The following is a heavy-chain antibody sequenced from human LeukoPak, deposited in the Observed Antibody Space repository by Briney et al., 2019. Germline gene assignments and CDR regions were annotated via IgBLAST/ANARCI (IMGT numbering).Heavy chain of an antibody. J-gene: IGHJ4*02. Sequence: GGSLRLSCAASGFRFNNYDMNWVRQAPGKGLEWVSYITIDSTTKDYADSVKGRFTISRDNAKNSLYLQMDSLRAEDTALYYCARDASKWHRWTHFDWCGQGTLVTVSS. CDR3: ARDASKWHRWTHFDW. CDR1: GFRFNNYD. D-gene: IGHD2-8*01. CDR2: ITIDSTTK. V-gene: IGHV3-48*01.